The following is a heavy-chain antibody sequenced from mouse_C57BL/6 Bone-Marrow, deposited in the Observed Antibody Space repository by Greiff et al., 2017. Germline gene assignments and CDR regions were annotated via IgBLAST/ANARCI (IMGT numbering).Heavy chain of an antibody. CDR1: GYTFTSYR. J-gene: IGHJ3*01. CDR2: IYPGSGST. D-gene: IGHD2-2*01. CDR3: AREDYYGYESFAY. V-gene: IGHV1-55*01. Sequence: VQLQQPGAELVKPGASVKMSCKASGYTFTSYRITWVKQRPGQGLEWIGDIYPGSGSTNYNEKFKSKATLTVDTSSSTAYMQLSSLTSEDSAVYYCAREDYYGYESFAYWGQGTLVTVSA.